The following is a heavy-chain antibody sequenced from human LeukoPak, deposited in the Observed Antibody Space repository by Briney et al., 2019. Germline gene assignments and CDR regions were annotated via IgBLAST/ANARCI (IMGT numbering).Heavy chain of an antibody. CDR2: VYNCCST. J-gene: IGHJ4*02. D-gene: IGHD3-10*01. CDR1: RFTVSRKY. CDR3: AKATMVRGVIITLNYFDY. Sequence: GGALRLSCAACRFTVSRKYIIGVRQAPGKGREGVAVVYNCCSTYYAESVQRGFSISSGNYNNTPYLQMNSLRAEDTAVYYCAKATMVRGVIITLNYFDYWGQGTLVTVSS. V-gene: IGHV3-53*01.